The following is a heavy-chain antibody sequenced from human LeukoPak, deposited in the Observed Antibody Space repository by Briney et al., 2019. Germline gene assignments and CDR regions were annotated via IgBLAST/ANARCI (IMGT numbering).Heavy chain of an antibody. CDR3: ARGLGYSSSSRSGNWFDP. V-gene: IGHV4-39*07. Sequence: PSETLSLTCTVPGGSISSTSYYWAWIRQSPGKGLEWIGSMHYSGSTYYNPSLKSRVTISVDTSKNQFSLKLSSVTAADTAVYYCARGLGYSSSSRSGNWFDPWGQGTLVTVSS. D-gene: IGHD6-6*01. CDR2: MHYSGST. J-gene: IGHJ5*02. CDR1: GGSISSTSYY.